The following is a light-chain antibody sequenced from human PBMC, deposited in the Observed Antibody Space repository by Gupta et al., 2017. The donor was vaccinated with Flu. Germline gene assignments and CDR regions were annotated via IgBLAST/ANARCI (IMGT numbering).Light chain of an antibody. CDR2: DVN. CDR3: CSFAGSPTYWV. J-gene: IGLJ3*02. CDR1: SSGVGGIGY. V-gene: IGLV2-11*03. Sequence: VTSSCTGTSSGVGGIGYVSWYQQHPGKAPKFIIYDVNKRHSGVPDRFSGSNSGNTASLTISGLQGEDEADYYCCSFAGSPTYWVFGGGTTLTVL.